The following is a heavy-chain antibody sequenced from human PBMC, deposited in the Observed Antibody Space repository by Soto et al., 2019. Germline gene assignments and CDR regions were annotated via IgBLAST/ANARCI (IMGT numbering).Heavy chain of an antibody. CDR2: IDWDDDK. V-gene: IGHV2-70*01. Sequence: SGPTLVNPTQTLTLTCTFSGFSLSTSGMCVSWIRQPPGKALEWLALIDWDDDKYYSTSLKTRLTISKDTSKNQVVLTMTNMDPVDTATYYCARTLNWNAPHPGWFDPWGQGTLVTVSS. CDR3: ARTLNWNAPHPGWFDP. D-gene: IGHD1-1*01. CDR1: GFSLSTSGMC. J-gene: IGHJ5*02.